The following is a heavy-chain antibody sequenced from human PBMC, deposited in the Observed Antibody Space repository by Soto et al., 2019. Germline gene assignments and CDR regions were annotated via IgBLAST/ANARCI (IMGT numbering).Heavy chain of an antibody. V-gene: IGHV1-69*01. Sequence: QVQLVQSGAEVRKPGSSVRVSCKASGGSFNRHTISWVRQAPGQGLKWMGGIIPIFGTANHAQQFQGRVTIIADESTSTVYMELSRLRSDDTAIYYCARGWGYDSTDYYYAYWGQGTLVIVSS. J-gene: IGHJ4*02. CDR2: IIPIFGTA. D-gene: IGHD3-22*01. CDR1: GGSFNRHT. CDR3: ARGWGYDSTDYYYAY.